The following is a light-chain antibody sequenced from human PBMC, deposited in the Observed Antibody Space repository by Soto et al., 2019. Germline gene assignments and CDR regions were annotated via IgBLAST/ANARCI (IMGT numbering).Light chain of an antibody. CDR3: SSYASNGDVL. Sequence: QSVLTQPASVSGSPGQSITISCTGTSSDVGTYEYVSWYQHHPGKAPKLMIYDVSIRPSGVSDRFSGSKSGNTASLTISGLQAEDEADYYCSSYASNGDVLFGGGTKLTVL. V-gene: IGLV2-14*03. J-gene: IGLJ2*01. CDR1: SSDVGTYEY. CDR2: DVS.